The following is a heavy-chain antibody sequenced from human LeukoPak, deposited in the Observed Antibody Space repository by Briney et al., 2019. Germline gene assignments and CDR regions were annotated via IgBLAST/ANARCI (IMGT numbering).Heavy chain of an antibody. V-gene: IGHV4-61*08. CDR2: IYYSGSI. CDR3: ARDRKMRVEYFQH. J-gene: IGHJ1*01. Sequence: PSETLSLTCTVSGGSISSGGYYWSWIRQHPGKGLEWIGYIYYSGSIYYNPSLKSRLTISVDMSKNQFSLKLSSVTAADTAVYYCARDRKMRVEYFQHWGQGTLVTVSS. D-gene: IGHD5-24*01. CDR1: GGSISSGGYY.